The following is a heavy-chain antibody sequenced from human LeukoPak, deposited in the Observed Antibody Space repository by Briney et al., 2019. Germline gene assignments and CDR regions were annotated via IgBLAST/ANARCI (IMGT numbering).Heavy chain of an antibody. D-gene: IGHD3-22*01. CDR1: GYTFTSYY. J-gene: IGHJ4*02. CDR2: INPSGGST. V-gene: IGHV1-46*01. Sequence: ASVKVSCKASGYTFTSYYMHWVRQAPGQGLERMGIINPSGGSTSYAQKFQGRVTMTRDTSTSTVYMELSSLRSEDTAVYYCARVGYSYDSSGYYGFDYWGQGTLVTVSS. CDR3: ARVGYSYDSSGYYGFDY.